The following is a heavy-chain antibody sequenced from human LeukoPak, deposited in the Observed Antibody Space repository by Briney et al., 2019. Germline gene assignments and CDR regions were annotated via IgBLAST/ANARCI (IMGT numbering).Heavy chain of an antibody. J-gene: IGHJ3*02. D-gene: IGHD4-17*01. V-gene: IGHV4-30-4*01. CDR1: GGSISSGDYY. CDR2: IYYSGGT. CDR3: AGENDYGDYVGAFDI. Sequence: SQTLSLTCTVSGGSISSGDYYWSWIRQPPGKGLEWIGYIYYSGGTYYNPSLKSRVTISVDTSKNQFSLKLSSVTAADTAVYYCAGENDYGDYVGAFDIWGQGTMVTVSS.